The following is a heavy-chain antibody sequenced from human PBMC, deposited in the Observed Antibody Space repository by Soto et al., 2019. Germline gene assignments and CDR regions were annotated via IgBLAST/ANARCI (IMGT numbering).Heavy chain of an antibody. V-gene: IGHV4-4*02. CDR1: GDSISSRNC. CDR2: ISHGGNT. CDR3: ARSKSNYYYGMDV. J-gene: IGHJ6*02. Sequence: SETLSLTCAVSGDSISSRNCWNWVRQPPGKGLEWIGQISHGGNTNYNPSLQSRVTISVDTSKNQFSLKLSSVTAAATAVYYCARSKSNYYYGMDVCGQGPTVTVS.